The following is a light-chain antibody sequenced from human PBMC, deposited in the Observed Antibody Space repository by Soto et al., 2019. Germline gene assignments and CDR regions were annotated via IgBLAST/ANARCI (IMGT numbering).Light chain of an antibody. CDR3: QQYSDSPPLFT. J-gene: IGKJ3*01. CDR1: QSLLFSNGYNY. CDR2: WAS. Sequence: DIVMTQSPLSLPVTPGEPASISCRSSQSLLFSNGYNYLDWYQQKPGQPPKLLIYWASTRESGVPDRFSGSGSGTDFTLTISSLQAEDVAVYYCQQYSDSPPLFTFGPGTKVNI. V-gene: IGKV2-28*01.